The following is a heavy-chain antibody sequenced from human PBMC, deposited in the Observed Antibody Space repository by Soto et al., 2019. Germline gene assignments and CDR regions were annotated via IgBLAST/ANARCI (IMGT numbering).Heavy chain of an antibody. V-gene: IGHV3-23*01. CDR2: ISGSGGST. D-gene: IGHD3-9*01. J-gene: IGHJ4*02. Sequence: GGSLRLSCAASGFTFSSYAMSWVRQAPGKGLECVSGISGSGGSTYYADSVKGRFTISRDNSKNTLYLQMNSLRAEDTAVYYCAKDGDYYDILTGYSHAPFDYWGQGTLVTVSS. CDR1: GFTFSSYA. CDR3: AKDGDYYDILTGYSHAPFDY.